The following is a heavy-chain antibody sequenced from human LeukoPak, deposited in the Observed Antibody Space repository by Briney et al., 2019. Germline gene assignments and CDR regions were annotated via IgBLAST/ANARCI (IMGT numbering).Heavy chain of an antibody. CDR2: IYHSGST. Sequence: SETLSLTCTVSGYSISSGYYWGWIRQPPGKGLEWIGSIYHSGSTYYNPSLKSRVTISVDTSKNQFSLKLSSVTAADTAVYYCARRMGYYYGSGSYYSNNAFDIWGQGTMVTVSS. J-gene: IGHJ3*02. V-gene: IGHV4-38-2*02. CDR3: ARRMGYYYGSGSYYSNNAFDI. CDR1: GYSISSGYY. D-gene: IGHD3-10*01.